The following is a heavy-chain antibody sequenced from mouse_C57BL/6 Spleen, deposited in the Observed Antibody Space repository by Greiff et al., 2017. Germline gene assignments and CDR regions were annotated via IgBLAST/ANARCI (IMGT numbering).Heavy chain of an antibody. CDR1: GFTFSDYG. J-gene: IGHJ4*01. V-gene: IGHV5-17*01. CDR3: ARGGFRGKNAMDY. CDR2: ISSGSSTI. Sequence: DVHLVESGGGLVKPGGSLKLSCAASGFTFSDYGMHWVRQAPEKGLEWVAYISSGSSTIYYADTVKGRFTISRDNAKNTLFLQMTRLRSEDTAMYYCARGGFRGKNAMDYWGQGTAVTVSS.